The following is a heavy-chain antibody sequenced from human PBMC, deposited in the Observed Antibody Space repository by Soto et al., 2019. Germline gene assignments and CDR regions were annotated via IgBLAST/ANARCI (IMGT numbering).Heavy chain of an antibody. CDR3: ARHEREAVAGTVGY. Sequence: QLQLQESGPGLVKPSETLSLTCTVSGGSISSSSYYWGWIRQPPGKGLEWIGSIYYSGSTYYNPSLKSRVTISVDTSKNQFSLKLSSVTAADTAVYYCARHEREAVAGTVGYWGQGTLVTVSS. CDR2: IYYSGST. V-gene: IGHV4-39*01. J-gene: IGHJ4*02. CDR1: GGSISSSSYY. D-gene: IGHD6-19*01.